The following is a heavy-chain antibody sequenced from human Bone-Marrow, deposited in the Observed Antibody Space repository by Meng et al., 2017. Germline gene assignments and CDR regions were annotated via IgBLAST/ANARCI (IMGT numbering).Heavy chain of an antibody. Sequence: GESLKISCAASGVTFSSYSMNWVRQAPGKGLEWVSSISSSSSYIYYADSVKGRFTISRDNAKNSLYLQMNSLRAEDTAVYYCARSACSGGSCEVPDDAFDIWGQGTMVTVSS. CDR3: ARSACSGGSCEVPDDAFDI. CDR1: GVTFSSYS. J-gene: IGHJ3*02. V-gene: IGHV3-21*01. CDR2: ISSSSSYI. D-gene: IGHD2-15*01.